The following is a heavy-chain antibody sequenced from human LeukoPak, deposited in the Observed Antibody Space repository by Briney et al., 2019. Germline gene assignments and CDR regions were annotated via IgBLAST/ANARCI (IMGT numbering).Heavy chain of an antibody. J-gene: IGHJ4*02. CDR2: IYSGGST. Sequence: SGGSLRLSCAASGFTVSSNYMTWVRQAPGKGLEWVSVIYSGGSTYYADSVKGRSTISRDNSKNTLFLQMNSLRAEDTAVYYCARNFALDYWGQGTLVTVSS. V-gene: IGHV3-53*01. CDR3: ARNFALDY. CDR1: GFTVSSNY.